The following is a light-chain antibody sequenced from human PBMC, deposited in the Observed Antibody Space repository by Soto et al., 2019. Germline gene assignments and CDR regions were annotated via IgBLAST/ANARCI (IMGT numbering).Light chain of an antibody. Sequence: QSVLTQPPSASGTPGQTVTISCSGSSSNIGLNTVNWYQQLPGTAPKLLIYTNNQRPAGVPDRFSGSKSGTSASLAISGLQSEDEADYYCAAWDDSLNGSVFGTGAKVTLL. V-gene: IGLV1-44*01. CDR2: TNN. CDR3: AAWDDSLNGSV. CDR1: SSNIGLNT. J-gene: IGLJ1*01.